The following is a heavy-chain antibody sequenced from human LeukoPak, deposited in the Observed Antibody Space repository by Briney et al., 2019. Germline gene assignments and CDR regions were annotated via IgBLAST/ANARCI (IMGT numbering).Heavy chain of an antibody. J-gene: IGHJ4*02. CDR3: ARAAPWEQPDY. V-gene: IGHV4-59*01. D-gene: IGHD1/OR15-1a*01. CDR1: GGSISSYY. CDR2: IYYSGST. Sequence: PSETLSLTCTVSGGSISSYYWSWIRQPPGKGLEWIGYIYYSGSTNYNPSLKSRVTISVDTSKNQFSLKLTSVTTADTAVYYCARAAPWEQPDYWGQGTLVNVSS.